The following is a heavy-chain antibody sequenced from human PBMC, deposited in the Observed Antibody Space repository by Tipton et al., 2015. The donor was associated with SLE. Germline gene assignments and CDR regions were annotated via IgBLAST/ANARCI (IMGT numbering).Heavy chain of an antibody. CDR3: ARVRGVAAAGKTNWYFDL. J-gene: IGHJ2*01. Sequence: TLSLTCTVSGGSITNVGYYWSRNRQHPGQGLEWIGYIYDSKSTYYNPSLKSRLTMSAEKTKNQISLKLSSVSAADTAVYYCARVRGVAAAGKTNWYFDLWGRGTLVTGSS. D-gene: IGHD6-13*01. CDR2: IYDSKST. V-gene: IGHV4-31*03. CDR1: GGSITNVGYY.